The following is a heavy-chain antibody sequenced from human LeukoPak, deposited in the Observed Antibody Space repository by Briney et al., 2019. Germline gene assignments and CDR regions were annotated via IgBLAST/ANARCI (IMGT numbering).Heavy chain of an antibody. D-gene: IGHD4-17*01. CDR2: IMPLFGTA. CDR1: GGTFNNSA. J-gene: IGHJ5*02. V-gene: IGHV1-69*05. CDR3: ARDVHGDYGSGWFDP. Sequence: ASXKVXCKTSGGTFNNSAISWVRQAPGQGLEWLGGIMPLFGTAGYAQKFQGRVTITKDESTRTVYLELTSLTSDDTAVYYCARDVHGDYGSGWFDPWGQGTLVSVSS.